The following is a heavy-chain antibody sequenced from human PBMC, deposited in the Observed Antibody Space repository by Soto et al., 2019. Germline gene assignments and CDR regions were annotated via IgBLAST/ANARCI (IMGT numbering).Heavy chain of an antibody. J-gene: IGHJ6*02. D-gene: IGHD3-16*01. CDR1: GGSISSGGYY. V-gene: IGHV4-31*03. CDR3: ARDRLWEGYYYGMDV. Sequence: PSETLSLTCTVSGGSISSGGYYWSWIRQHPGKGLEWIGYIYYSGSTYYNPSLKSRVTISVDTSKNQFSLKLSSVTAADTAVYYCARDRLWEGYYYGMDVWGQGTTVTVSS. CDR2: IYYSGST.